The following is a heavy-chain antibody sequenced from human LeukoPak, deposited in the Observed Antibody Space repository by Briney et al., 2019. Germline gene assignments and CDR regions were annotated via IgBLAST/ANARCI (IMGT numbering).Heavy chain of an antibody. CDR1: GGXIMVAAYS. V-gene: IGHV4-30-2*01. J-gene: IGHJ3*02. CDR2: IYYSGRT. Sequence: PSETLSLTCTVSGGXIMVAAYSWSWIRQPPGKGLEWIGYIYYSGRTYYNPSLKSRVTISLDRSKNQFSLKVSSVTAADTAVYFCARGYGDNSGAFDIWGQGTLVTVSS. D-gene: IGHD4-23*01. CDR3: ARGYGDNSGAFDI.